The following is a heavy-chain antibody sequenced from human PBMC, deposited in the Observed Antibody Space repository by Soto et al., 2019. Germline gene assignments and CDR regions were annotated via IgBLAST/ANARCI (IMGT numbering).Heavy chain of an antibody. V-gene: IGHV4-61*01. J-gene: IGHJ4*02. CDR2: VYDSGSF. D-gene: IGHD3-16*01. CDR3: ARGDYALVY. CDR1: GGSVSSGSYY. Sequence: PSETLSLTCTVSGGSVSSGSYYWTWIRQTPGKGLEWIGYVYDSGSFNYNPSLKSRVTISVDTPKNQFSLRLKSVTAADTAVYYCARGDYALVYWGQGTLVT.